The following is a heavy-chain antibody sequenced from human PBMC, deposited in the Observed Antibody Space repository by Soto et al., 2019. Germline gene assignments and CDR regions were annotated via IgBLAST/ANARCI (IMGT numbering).Heavy chain of an antibody. CDR3: AREVGYNWNYIDY. D-gene: IGHD1-20*01. CDR2: IYYSGGT. V-gene: IGHV4-31*03. CDR1: GGSISSGGYY. J-gene: IGHJ4*02. Sequence: QVQLQESGPGLVKPSQTLSLTCTVSGGSISSGGYYWSWIRQHPGKGLEWIGYIYYSGGTYYNPSLKSRVTISVDPSKNQFSLKLSSVTAADTAVYYCAREVGYNWNYIDYWGQGTLVTVSS.